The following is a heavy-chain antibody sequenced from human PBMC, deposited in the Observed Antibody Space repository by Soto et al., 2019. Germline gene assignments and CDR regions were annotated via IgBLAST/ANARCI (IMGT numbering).Heavy chain of an antibody. V-gene: IGHV4-4*07. Sequence: QVQLQESGPGLVKPSETLSLTCTVSGGSFTTYYWNWIRQPAGKRLEWIGRLDTSGNTKYNPSLKSRLTMSLDTSKRQFSLKLSSVTAADTAIYYCARETVLGTDNWFDPWGQGILVTVSS. J-gene: IGHJ5*02. CDR3: ARETVLGTDNWFDP. CDR1: GGSFTTYY. D-gene: IGHD6-19*01. CDR2: LDTSGNT.